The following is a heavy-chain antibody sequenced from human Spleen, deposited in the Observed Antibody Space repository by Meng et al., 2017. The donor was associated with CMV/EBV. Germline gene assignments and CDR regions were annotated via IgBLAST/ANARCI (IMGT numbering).Heavy chain of an antibody. V-gene: IGHV4-30-4*06. D-gene: IGHD1-26*01. CDR3: ARDTLGPESPPGGLSGFDL. J-gene: IGHJ2*01. CDR1: ISSADDY. Sequence: ISSADDYWRWIRQQPGKGMEWIGYIYHSGSTYYNPSRRSRLTIAIDTSKNQFSLTLSAVTAADTAVYFCARDTLGPESPPGGLSGFDLWGRGTLVTVSS. CDR2: IYHSGST.